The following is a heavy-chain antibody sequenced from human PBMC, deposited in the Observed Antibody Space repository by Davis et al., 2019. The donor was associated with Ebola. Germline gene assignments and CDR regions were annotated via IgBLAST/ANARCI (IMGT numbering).Heavy chain of an antibody. J-gene: IGHJ6*02. CDR1: GGTFSSYA. Sequence: SVKVSCKASGGTFSSYAISWVRQAPGQGLEWMGGIIPIFGTANYAQKFQGRVTITADESTSTAYMELSSLRSEDTAVYCCARDGQELLMRGYGMDVWGQGTTVTVSS. CDR2: IIPIFGTA. D-gene: IGHD3-10*01. V-gene: IGHV1-69*13. CDR3: ARDGQELLMRGYGMDV.